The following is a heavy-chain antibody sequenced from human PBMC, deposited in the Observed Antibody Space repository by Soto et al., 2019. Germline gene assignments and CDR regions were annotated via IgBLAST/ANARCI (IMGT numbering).Heavy chain of an antibody. V-gene: IGHV3-30*18. CDR1: GFIFSDNG. CDR3: AKDLRQGASGATVYGMDV. J-gene: IGHJ6*02. D-gene: IGHD5-12*01. Sequence: QVQLVESGGGEVQPGTSLRLYCVASGFIFSDNGMHWVRQVPGKGLEWVALVSHDGRKTFYADSVKGRLTIYRDNSQNTVYLHMSNLRPEDTAVYQCAKDLRQGASGATVYGMDVWGQGTTVTVSS. CDR2: VSHDGRKT.